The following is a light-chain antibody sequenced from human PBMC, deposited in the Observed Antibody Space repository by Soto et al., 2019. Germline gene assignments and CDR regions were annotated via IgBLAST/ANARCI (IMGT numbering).Light chain of an antibody. Sequence: QSALTQPPSASGSPGQSVTISCAGTISDVGGYNFVSWYQQHPGKAPQLIIYEVDKRPSGVPDRFSGSKSGNTASLTVAGLQAEDEADYYCCSYAGRNYVFGPGTKLTVL. CDR2: EVD. CDR1: ISDVGGYNF. V-gene: IGLV2-8*01. J-gene: IGLJ1*01. CDR3: CSYAGRNYV.